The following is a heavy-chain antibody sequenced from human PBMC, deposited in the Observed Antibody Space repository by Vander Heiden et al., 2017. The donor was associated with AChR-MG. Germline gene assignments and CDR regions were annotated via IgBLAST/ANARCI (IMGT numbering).Heavy chain of an antibody. D-gene: IGHD1-1*01. V-gene: IGHV4-31*03. CDR1: GGSIGRGGYY. CDR3: ATHPRRGGTSNAFDI. CDR2: IYYSGST. Sequence: QVQLQESGPGLVKPSQTLSLTCTVSGGSIGRGGYYWSWIRQHPGKGLEWIGYIYYSGSTYYNPSRKSRVTISVDTSKNQFSMKLSSVTAADTAVYYCATHPRRGGTSNAFDIWGQGTMVTVSS. J-gene: IGHJ3*02.